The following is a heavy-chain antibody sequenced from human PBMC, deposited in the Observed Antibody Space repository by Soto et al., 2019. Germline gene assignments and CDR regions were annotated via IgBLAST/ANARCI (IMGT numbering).Heavy chain of an antibody. J-gene: IGHJ6*02. CDR3: ARDYDFWREKTYGMDV. Sequence: QVQLVQSGAEVKKPGSSVKVSCKASGGTFSSYAISWVRQAPGQGLEWMGGIIPIFGTANYAQKFQGRVTITADKSTSTAYMELSSVRSEDTAVYYCARDYDFWREKTYGMDVWGQGTTVTVSS. CDR2: IIPIFGTA. CDR1: GGTFSSYA. D-gene: IGHD3-3*01. V-gene: IGHV1-69*06.